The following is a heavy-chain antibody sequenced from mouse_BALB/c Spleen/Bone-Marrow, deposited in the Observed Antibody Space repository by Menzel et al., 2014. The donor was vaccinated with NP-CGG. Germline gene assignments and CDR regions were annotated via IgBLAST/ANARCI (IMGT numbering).Heavy chain of an antibody. CDR2: FNPYYSGT. CDR3: ARSRGGDY. V-gene: IGHV1S135*01. J-gene: IGHJ2*01. Sequence: EIQLQQSGHELGLHRTSGKADCRTAGYAFTRYNIFWVKQSHGTRLEWIGYFNPYYSGTAGNQKFKEKAALSVVKTSSTADMQHHSLTSDDAAADYYARSRGGDYWGQGTTLTVSS. CDR1: GYAFTRYN. D-gene: IGHD3-1*01.